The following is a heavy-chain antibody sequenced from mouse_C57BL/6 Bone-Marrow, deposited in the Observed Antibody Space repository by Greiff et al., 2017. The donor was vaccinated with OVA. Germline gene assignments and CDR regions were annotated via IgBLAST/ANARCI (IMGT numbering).Heavy chain of an antibody. D-gene: IGHD1-1*01. CDR2: IHPNSGST. V-gene: IGHV1-64*01. J-gene: IGHJ4*01. CDR3: ARPYYYGSSYEGY. Sequence: QVQLQQSGAELVKPGASVKLSCKASGYTFTSYWMHWVKQRPGQGLEWIGMIHPNSGSTNYNEKFKSKATLTVDKSSSTAYMQLSSLTSEDSAVYYCARPYYYGSSYEGYWGQGTSVTVSS. CDR1: GYTFTSYW.